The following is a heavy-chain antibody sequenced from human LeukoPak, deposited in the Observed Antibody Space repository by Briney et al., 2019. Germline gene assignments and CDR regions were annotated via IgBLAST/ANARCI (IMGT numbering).Heavy chain of an antibody. J-gene: IGHJ4*02. CDR2: INPNSGGT. D-gene: IGHD1-26*01. V-gene: IGHV1-2*02. Sequence: RRASVKVSCKASGYTFTGYYMHWVRQAPGQGLEWMGWINPNSGGTNYAQKFQGRVTMTRDTSISTAYMELSRLRSDDTAVYYCARGRLRGSYFNLTDYWGQGTLVTVSS. CDR3: ARGRLRGSYFNLTDY. CDR1: GYTFTGYY.